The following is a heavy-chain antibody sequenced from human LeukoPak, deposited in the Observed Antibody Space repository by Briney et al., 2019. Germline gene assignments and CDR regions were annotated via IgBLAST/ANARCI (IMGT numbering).Heavy chain of an antibody. V-gene: IGHV3-33*06. D-gene: IGHD3-10*01. CDR3: AKGFMVRGRNYYMDV. J-gene: IGHJ6*03. CDR2: IWFDGSNK. CDR1: GFTFSSYG. Sequence: PGRSLRLSCAASGFTFSSYGMHWVRQAPGRGLEWVASIWFDGSNKYYADSVKGRFTISRDNSKNTLYLQMNSLRAEDTAVYYCAKGFMVRGRNYYMDVWGKGTTVTVSS.